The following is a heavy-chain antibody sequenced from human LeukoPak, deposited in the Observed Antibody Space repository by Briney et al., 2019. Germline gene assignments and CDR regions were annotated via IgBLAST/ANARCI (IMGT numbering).Heavy chain of an antibody. V-gene: IGHV5-51*01. J-gene: IGHJ6*03. CDR1: EYDFTNYW. D-gene: IGHD3-10*01. CDR2: IYPSDSDT. Sequence: GASLKISCKGSEYDFTNYWIGWVRQMPGKGVEWMGSIYPSDSDTRYSPSFQGQVTISADKSISTAYLQWSSLKASDTAVYFCARRQAYTMRRNYYSYMDVWGNGTTVTVSS. CDR3: ARRQAYTMRRNYYSYMDV.